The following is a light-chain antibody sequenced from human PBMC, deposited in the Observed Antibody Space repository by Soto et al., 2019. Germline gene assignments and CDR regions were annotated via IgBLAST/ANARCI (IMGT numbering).Light chain of an antibody. CDR1: QSVSSSY. CDR2: GAS. V-gene: IGKV3-20*01. CDR3: QHSGDFRWT. J-gene: IGKJ1*01. Sequence: LTQSPATVSVSPGEGATLSCRASQSVSSSYLAWYQQKPGQAPRRLIYGASSRATGIPDRFSGRGFGTDFTLTISRLEPEDFAVYYCQHSGDFRWTFGQGTKV.